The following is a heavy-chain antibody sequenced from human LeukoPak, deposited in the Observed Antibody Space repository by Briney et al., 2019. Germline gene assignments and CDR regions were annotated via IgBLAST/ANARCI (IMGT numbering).Heavy chain of an antibody. D-gene: IGHD2-15*01. CDR1: GGSISSSNW. V-gene: IGHV4-4*02. CDR3: ARVEYCSGGSCYTYGFDY. Sequence: PSGTLSLTCAVSGGSISSSNWWSWVRQPPGKGLEWIGEIYHSGSTNYNPSLKSRVTISVDKSKNQFSLKLSSVTAADTAVYYCARVEYCSGGSCYTYGFDYWGQGTLVTVSS. J-gene: IGHJ4*02. CDR2: IYHSGST.